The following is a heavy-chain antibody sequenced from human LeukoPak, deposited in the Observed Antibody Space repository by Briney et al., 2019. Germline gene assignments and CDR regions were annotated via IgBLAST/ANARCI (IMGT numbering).Heavy chain of an antibody. CDR3: ARDRYYDSSGYYYVSEY. V-gene: IGHV1-69*13. CDR1: EGTFSSCA. J-gene: IGHJ4*02. Sequence: GASVKVSCKASEGTFSSCAISWVRQAPGQGLEWMGGIKPIFGTANYAQKFQGRVTITADESTSTAYMELSSLRSEDTAMYYCARDRYYDSSGYYYVSEYWGQGTLVTVSS. CDR2: IKPIFGTA. D-gene: IGHD3-22*01.